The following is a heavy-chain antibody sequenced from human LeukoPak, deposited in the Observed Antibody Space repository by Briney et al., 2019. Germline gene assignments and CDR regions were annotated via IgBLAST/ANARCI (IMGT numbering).Heavy chain of an antibody. CDR2: ISAYNSNT. CDR1: GYTFTSYG. J-gene: IGHJ4*02. D-gene: IGHD3-22*01. CDR3: ARAPPYSRYLPGFDY. V-gene: IGHV1-18*01. Sequence: ATETVSRKASGYTFTSYGISLVRQAPGHGLGRMGWISAYNSNTNYAQKLQGRVTMTTDTSTSTAYMELRSLRSDGTAVYYCARAPPYSRYLPGFDYWGQGTLVTVSS.